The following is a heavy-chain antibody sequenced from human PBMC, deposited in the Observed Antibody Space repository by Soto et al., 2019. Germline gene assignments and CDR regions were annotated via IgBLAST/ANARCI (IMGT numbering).Heavy chain of an antibody. Sequence: TLSLTCSVSGCSISSGGYSWSWIRQPPGKGLEWIGYIYHSGSTYYNPSLKSRVTISVDRSKNQFSLKLSSVTAADTAVYYCARVGQFGELRYWFDPWGQGTLVTVSS. D-gene: IGHD3-10*01. CDR2: IYHSGST. J-gene: IGHJ5*02. CDR1: GCSISSGGYS. CDR3: ARVGQFGELRYWFDP. V-gene: IGHV4-30-2*01.